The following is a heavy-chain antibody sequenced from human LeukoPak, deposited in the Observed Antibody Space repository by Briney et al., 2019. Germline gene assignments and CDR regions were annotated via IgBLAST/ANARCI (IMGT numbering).Heavy chain of an antibody. D-gene: IGHD6-19*01. Sequence: SETLSLTCAVYGGSFSGYYWSWIRQPPGKGLEWIGEINHSGSTNYNPSLKSRVTISVDTSKNQFSLKLSSLTAADTAVYYCARSYRSGWDDYGGQEPRVP. CDR1: GGSFSGYY. CDR3: ARSYRSGWDDY. V-gene: IGHV4-34*01. J-gene: IGHJ4*02. CDR2: INHSGST.